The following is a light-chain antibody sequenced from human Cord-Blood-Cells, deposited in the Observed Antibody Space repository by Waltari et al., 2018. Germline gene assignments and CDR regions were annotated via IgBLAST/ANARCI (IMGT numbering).Light chain of an antibody. CDR3: QQYGSWWT. CDR1: QSVSSSY. Sequence: EIVLTQSPGTLSLSPGERATLSCRASQSVSSSYLAWYQQKPGQAPRLLIYGASIRATGLPDRFSGSGSGTDFTLTIIRLEPEDFAVYYCQQYGSWWTFGQGTKVEIK. J-gene: IGKJ1*01. V-gene: IGKV3-20*01. CDR2: GAS.